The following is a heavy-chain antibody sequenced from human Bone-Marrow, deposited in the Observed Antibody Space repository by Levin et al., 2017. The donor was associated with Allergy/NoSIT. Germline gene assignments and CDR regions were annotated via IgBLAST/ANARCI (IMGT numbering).Heavy chain of an antibody. J-gene: IGHJ4*02. Sequence: GGSLRLSCAVSGITFTSNWMSWVRQAPGKGLEWVANIREDGSEKHYVDSVKGRFTISRDNAKKSLYLQMNSLRAEDTAVYYCVRISSSGYYGGRFDYWGQGTLVTVSS. V-gene: IGHV3-7*01. CDR3: VRISSSGYYGGRFDY. D-gene: IGHD3-22*01. CDR2: IREDGSEK. CDR1: GITFTSNW.